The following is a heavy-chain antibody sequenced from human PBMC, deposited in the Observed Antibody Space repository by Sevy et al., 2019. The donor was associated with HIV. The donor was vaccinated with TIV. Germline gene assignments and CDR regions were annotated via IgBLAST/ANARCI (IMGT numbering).Heavy chain of an antibody. CDR3: ARTTPYYYYGMDV. Sequence: QSQTLSLTCTVSDDSISGYYWSWIRQPPGKGLEWIVYIYYSGRTNYNPSLKSRATISADMSTNHFSLKLSSVTAADTAVYYCARTTPYYYYGMDVWGQGTTVTVSS. CDR2: IYYSGRT. D-gene: IGHD4-17*01. CDR1: DDSISGYY. J-gene: IGHJ6*02. V-gene: IGHV4-59*01.